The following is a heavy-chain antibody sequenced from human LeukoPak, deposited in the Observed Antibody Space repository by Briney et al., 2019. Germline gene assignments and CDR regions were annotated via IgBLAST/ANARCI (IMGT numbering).Heavy chain of an antibody. Sequence: GGSLRLPCAASGFTFSSYAMSWVRQAPGKGLEWVSAISGSGGSTYYADSVKGRFTISRDNSKNTLYLQMNSLRAEDTAVYYCAKGGAGDNIVATIVGTDYWGQGTLVTVSS. CDR1: GFTFSSYA. D-gene: IGHD5-12*01. CDR2: ISGSGGST. V-gene: IGHV3-23*01. CDR3: AKGGAGDNIVATIVGTDY. J-gene: IGHJ4*02.